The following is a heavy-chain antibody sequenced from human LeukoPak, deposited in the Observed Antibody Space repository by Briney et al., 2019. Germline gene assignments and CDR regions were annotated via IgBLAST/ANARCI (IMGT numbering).Heavy chain of an antibody. D-gene: IGHD2-15*01. CDR3: ATYCTGGRCPRTSDY. CDR2: IIPLLNIA. CDR1: GGNFSSYA. J-gene: IGHJ4*02. V-gene: IGHV1-69*04. Sequence: GASVKVSCKASGGNFSSYAFNWVRQAPGQGLEWMGRIIPLLNIANSAQKFQGRVTITADKSKSTTYMELSSLTSEDTAVFYCATYCTGGRCPRTSDYWGQGTLVTVSS.